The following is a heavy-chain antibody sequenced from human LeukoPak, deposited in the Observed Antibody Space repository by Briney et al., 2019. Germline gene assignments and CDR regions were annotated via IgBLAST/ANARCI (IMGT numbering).Heavy chain of an antibody. CDR2: INPSGGST. Sequence: ASVKVSCKASGYTFTSYYMHWVRQAPGQGLEWMGKINPSGGSTSYAQKFQGRVTMTRDTSTSKVYMELSSLRSEDTAVYYCARDRGYCSGGSRYWFDPWGQGTLVTVSS. V-gene: IGHV1-46*01. J-gene: IGHJ5*02. CDR1: GYTFTSYY. D-gene: IGHD2-15*01. CDR3: ARDRGYCSGGSRYWFDP.